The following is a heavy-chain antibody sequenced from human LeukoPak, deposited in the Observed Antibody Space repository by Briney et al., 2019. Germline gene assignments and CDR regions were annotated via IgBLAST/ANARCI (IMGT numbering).Heavy chain of an antibody. J-gene: IGHJ4*02. Sequence: PGGSLRLSCAASGFTVSSNYMNWVRQAPGKGLEWVSVIFSGGSTDYADSLKGRFTISRDNFRSTLYLQMNSLRAEDTAVYYCARGAGGTWEYYFDSWGQGTLVTVSS. CDR3: ARGAGGTWEYYFDS. CDR2: IFSGGST. CDR1: GFTVSSNY. D-gene: IGHD1-26*01. V-gene: IGHV3-53*01.